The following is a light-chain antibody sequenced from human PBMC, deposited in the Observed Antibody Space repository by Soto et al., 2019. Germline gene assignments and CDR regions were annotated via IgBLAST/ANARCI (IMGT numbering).Light chain of an antibody. J-gene: IGLJ2*01. CDR1: DIGSKT. CDR2: DDI. Sequence: SYELTQPPSVSVAPGQTARISCGGHDIGSKTVHWYQQKPGQAPVLVVYDDIDRPSGVPERISGSNSGNTATLTISRVEAGDEADYICHVWYKTSNDAVFGGGTKLTVL. CDR3: HVWYKTSNDAV. V-gene: IGLV3-21*02.